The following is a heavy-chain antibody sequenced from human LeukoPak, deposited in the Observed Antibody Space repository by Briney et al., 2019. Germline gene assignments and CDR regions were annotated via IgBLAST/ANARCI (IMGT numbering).Heavy chain of an antibody. J-gene: IGHJ5*02. D-gene: IGHD6-13*01. CDR2: IYTSGST. CDR1: GGSISSGSYY. CDR3: ARDSSSWPRGDGWFDP. Sequence: SETLSLTCTVSGGSISSGSYYWSWIRQPAGKGLEWIGRIYTSGSTNYNPSLKSRVTISADTSKNQFSLKLSSVTAADTAVYYCARDSSSWPRGDGWFDPWGQGTLVTVSS. V-gene: IGHV4-61*02.